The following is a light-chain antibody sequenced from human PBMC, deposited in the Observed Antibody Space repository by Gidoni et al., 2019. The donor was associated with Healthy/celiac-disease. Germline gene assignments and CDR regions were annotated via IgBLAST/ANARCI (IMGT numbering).Light chain of an antibody. CDR3: QAWDSSVV. CDR1: KLGDKH. Sequence: SYELTQPPSVSVSPGRTASITCSGDKLGDKHSCWYHQKPSQSPVLVLYQDSKRPSGIPERFSGSNPGNTATLTISGTQAMDEADYYCQAWDSSVVFGGGTKLPVL. V-gene: IGLV3-1*01. J-gene: IGLJ2*01. CDR2: QDS.